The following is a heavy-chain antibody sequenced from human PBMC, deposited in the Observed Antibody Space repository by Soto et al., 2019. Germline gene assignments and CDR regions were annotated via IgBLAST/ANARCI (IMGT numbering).Heavy chain of an antibody. Sequence: SETLSLTCTVSGGSISSGGYYWSWIRQHPGKGLEWIGYIYYSGSTYYNPSLKSRVTISVDTSKNQFSLKLSSVTAADTAVYYCVRDHPSPRRNYYYDSSGYSYGMDVWGQGTTVTVSS. CDR2: IYYSGST. CDR1: GGSISSGGYY. CDR3: VRDHPSPRRNYYYDSSGYSYGMDV. D-gene: IGHD3-22*01. J-gene: IGHJ6*02. V-gene: IGHV4-31*03.